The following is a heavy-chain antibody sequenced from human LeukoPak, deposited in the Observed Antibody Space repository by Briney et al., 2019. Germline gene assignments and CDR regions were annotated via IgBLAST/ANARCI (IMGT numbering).Heavy chain of an antibody. V-gene: IGHV4-30-2*01. CDR2: IYHSGST. CDR3: ARSKLITMVRGVFVWFDP. Sequence: SQTLSLTCAVSGDSISSGGYSWSWIRQPPGKGLEWIGYIYHSGSTYYNPSLKSRVTISVDRSKNQFSLKLSSVTAADTAVYYCARSKLITMVRGVFVWFDPWGQGTLVTVSS. J-gene: IGHJ5*02. CDR1: GDSISSGGYS. D-gene: IGHD3-10*01.